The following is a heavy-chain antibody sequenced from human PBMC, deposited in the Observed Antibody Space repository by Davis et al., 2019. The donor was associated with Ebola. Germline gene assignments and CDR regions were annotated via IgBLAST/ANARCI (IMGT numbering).Heavy chain of an antibody. J-gene: IGHJ4*02. CDR1: GFSLGTNRVS. V-gene: IGHV2-5*02. CDR3: AHFKFPRGLGED. D-gene: IGHD3-10*01. CDR2: IYWDDDK. Sequence: SGPTLVKPTQTLILTCTFYGFSLGTNRVSVGWIRQPPGKPLVCLALIYWDDDKRYSPSLKSRLTITKDTSKNQVVLTMTNMDPVDTATYYCAHFKFPRGLGEDWGQGTLVTVSS.